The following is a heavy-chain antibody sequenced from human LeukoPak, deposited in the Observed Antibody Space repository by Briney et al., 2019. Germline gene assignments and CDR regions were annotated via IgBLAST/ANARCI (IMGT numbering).Heavy chain of an antibody. CDR1: GFTFSSYA. D-gene: IGHD1-26*01. V-gene: IGHV3-30*01. CDR2: ISYDGSNK. CDR3: ARDYRWELSLDY. J-gene: IGHJ4*02. Sequence: GGSLRLSCAASGFTFSSYAMHWVRQAPGKGLEWVAVISYDGSNKYYADSVKGRFTISRDNSKNTLYLQMNSLRAEDTAVYYCARDYRWELSLDYWGQGTLVTVSS.